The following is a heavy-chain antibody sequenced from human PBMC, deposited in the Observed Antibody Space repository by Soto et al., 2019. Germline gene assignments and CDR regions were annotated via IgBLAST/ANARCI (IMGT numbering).Heavy chain of an antibody. CDR3: AKVPHGSNYYGMDV. V-gene: IGHV3-23*01. D-gene: IGHD1-26*01. J-gene: IGHJ6*02. CDR1: GFTFSSYA. CDR2: ISGSGGST. Sequence: PGGSLRLSCAASGFTFSSYAMSWVRQAPGKGLEWVSAISGSGGSTYYADSVKGRFTISRDNSKNTLYLQMNSLRAEDTAVYYCAKVPHGSNYYGMDVWGQGTTVTVSS.